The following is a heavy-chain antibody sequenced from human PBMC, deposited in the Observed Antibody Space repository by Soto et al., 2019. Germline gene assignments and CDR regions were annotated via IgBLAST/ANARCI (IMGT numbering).Heavy chain of an antibody. Sequence: GGSLRLSCAASGFTFSSYAMSWVRQAPGKGLEWVSAISGSGGSTYYADSVKGRFTISRDNSKNTLYLQMNSLRAEDTAVYYCAKDRAIVVVPAAIHYYYYGMDVWGQGTTVTVS. CDR3: AKDRAIVVVPAAIHYYYYGMDV. J-gene: IGHJ6*02. CDR2: ISGSGGST. V-gene: IGHV3-23*01. D-gene: IGHD2-2*01. CDR1: GFTFSSYA.